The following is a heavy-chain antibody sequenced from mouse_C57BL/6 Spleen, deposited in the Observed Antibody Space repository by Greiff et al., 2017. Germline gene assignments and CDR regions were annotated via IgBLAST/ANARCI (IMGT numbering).Heavy chain of an antibody. Sequence: VQLQQSGAELVRPGASVTLSCTASGYTFTDYEMHWVKQTPVHGLEWIGAIAPETGGTAYNQKFQGKAILTADKSSSTAYMELRSLTSEDSAVYYCTRLPLYGSSWYFDVWGTGTTVTVSS. CDR2: IAPETGGT. CDR1: GYTFTDYE. V-gene: IGHV1-15*01. D-gene: IGHD1-1*01. CDR3: TRLPLYGSSWYFDV. J-gene: IGHJ1*03.